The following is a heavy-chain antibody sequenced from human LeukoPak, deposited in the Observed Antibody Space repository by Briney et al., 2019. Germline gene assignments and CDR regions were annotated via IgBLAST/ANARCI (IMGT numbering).Heavy chain of an antibody. Sequence: KSGGSLRLSCAASELTFSDYYMSWIRQAPGKGLEWIAYISSSGSTTYYADSVKGRFTVSRDNAEKSLYLQMNSLRAEDTAVYYCARRIRAVNHVAQHGDYFWFDPWGQGTLVTVSS. CDR1: ELTFSDYY. D-gene: IGHD4-17*01. CDR2: ISSSGSTT. V-gene: IGHV3-11*01. J-gene: IGHJ5*02. CDR3: ARRIRAVNHVAQHGDYFWFDP.